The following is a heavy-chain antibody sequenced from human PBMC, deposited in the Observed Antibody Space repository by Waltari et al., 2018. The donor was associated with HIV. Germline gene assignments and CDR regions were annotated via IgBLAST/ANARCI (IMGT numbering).Heavy chain of an antibody. V-gene: IGHV1-2*02. CDR1: GYTFSGHF. J-gene: IGHJ5*02. Sequence: QVQLVQSGTEVKKPGASVKVSCKASGYTFSGHFIHWVRQAPGQGLEWMGWINPNTGDTNYAQKFQGRVTMTRDTSISTAYMVLNRLRSDDTAVYFCARDLYTIFGVIIPSHNWFDPWGQGTLVAVSS. D-gene: IGHD3-3*01. CDR2: INPNTGDT. CDR3: ARDLYTIFGVIIPSHNWFDP.